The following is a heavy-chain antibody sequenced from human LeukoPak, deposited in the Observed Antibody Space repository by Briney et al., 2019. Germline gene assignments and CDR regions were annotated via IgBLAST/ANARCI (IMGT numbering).Heavy chain of an antibody. CDR3: ARGGGSGYPHDY. V-gene: IGHV1-2*02. Sequence: ASVKVSCKASGYTFTGYYMHWVRQAPGQGLDWMGWINPNSGGTNYAQKFQGRVTMTRDTSISTAYMELSRLSADDTAVYYCARGGGSGYPHDYWGQRTLVTVSS. CDR2: INPNSGGT. J-gene: IGHJ4*02. CDR1: GYTFTGYY. D-gene: IGHD3-22*01.